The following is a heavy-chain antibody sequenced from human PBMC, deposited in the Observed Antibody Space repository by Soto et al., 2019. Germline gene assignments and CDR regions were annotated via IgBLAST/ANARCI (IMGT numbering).Heavy chain of an antibody. CDR2: ISSRSSYI. CDR3: ARPLVAASPWFDP. V-gene: IGHV3-21*01. Sequence: EVQLVESGGGLVKPGGSLRLSCAASGFTFSTYRMNWVRQAPGKGLEWVSSISSRSSYIYYADSVKGRFTISRDNAKNSLYLQMNSLRAEDTAVYYCARPLVAASPWFDPWGQGTLVTVSS. J-gene: IGHJ5*02. D-gene: IGHD1-26*01. CDR1: GFTFSTYR.